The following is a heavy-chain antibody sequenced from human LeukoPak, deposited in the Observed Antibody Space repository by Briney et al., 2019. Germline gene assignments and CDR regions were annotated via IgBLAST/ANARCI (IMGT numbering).Heavy chain of an antibody. CDR1: GFTVSSNY. Sequence: GGSLRLSCAASGFTVSSNYMSWVRQAPGKGLEWVSVIYSGGSTYYADSVKGRFTISRDNSKNTLYLQMNSLRVEDMAVYYCAKGPYDSSGYYSEYWGQGTLVTVSS. CDR3: AKGPYDSSGYYSEY. CDR2: IYSGGST. J-gene: IGHJ4*02. V-gene: IGHV3-53*01. D-gene: IGHD3-22*01.